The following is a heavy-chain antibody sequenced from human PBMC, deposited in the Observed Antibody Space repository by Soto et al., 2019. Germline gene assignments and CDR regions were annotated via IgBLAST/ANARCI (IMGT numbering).Heavy chain of an antibody. D-gene: IGHD3-22*01. CDR1: GGTFSSYA. V-gene: IGHV1-69*13. CDR2: IIPIFGTA. Sequence: AASVKVSCKXSGGTFSSYAISWVRQAPGQGLEWMGGIIPIFGTANYAQKFQGRVTITADESTSTAYMELSSLRSEDTAVYYCARDFYYDSSGLGGFDYWGQGTLVTVSS. CDR3: ARDFYYDSSGLGGFDY. J-gene: IGHJ4*02.